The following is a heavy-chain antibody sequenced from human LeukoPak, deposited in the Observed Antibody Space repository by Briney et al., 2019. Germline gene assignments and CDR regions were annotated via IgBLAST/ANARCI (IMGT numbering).Heavy chain of an antibody. D-gene: IGHD6-19*01. CDR1: GGTFSSYA. J-gene: IGHJ3*01. CDR2: IIPIFGTA. CDR3: ARETRYSSGWSAGAFDV. V-gene: IGHV1-69*05. Sequence: SVKVSCKASGGTFSSYAISWVRQAPGRGLEWMGGIIPIFGTANYAQKFQGRVTMTRDTSTSTVYMELSSLRSEDTAVYYCARETRYSSGWSAGAFDVWGQGTMVTVSS.